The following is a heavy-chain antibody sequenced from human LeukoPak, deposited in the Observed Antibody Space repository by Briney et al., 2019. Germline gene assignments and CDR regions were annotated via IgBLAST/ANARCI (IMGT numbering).Heavy chain of an antibody. CDR1: GFTFSRYA. J-gene: IGHJ4*02. D-gene: IGHD6-19*01. Sequence: PGGSLRLSCAVSGFTFSRYAMSWVRQAPGKGLEWVSVISGSGGSTYYADSVKGRFTISRDNSKNTLYLQMNSLRAEDTAVYYCAKDRIAVAGTTFDYWGQGTLVTVSS. V-gene: IGHV3-23*01. CDR3: AKDRIAVAGTTFDY. CDR2: ISGSGGST.